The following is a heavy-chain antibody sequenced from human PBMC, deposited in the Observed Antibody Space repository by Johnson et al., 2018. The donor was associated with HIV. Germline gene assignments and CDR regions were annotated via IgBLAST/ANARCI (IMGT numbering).Heavy chain of an antibody. V-gene: IGHV3-13*05. CDR2: NWNGGTP. CDR3: ARRSARSGGFDL. D-gene: IGHD2-8*02. J-gene: IGHJ3*01. CDR1: GFTFSSYD. Sequence: VQLVESGGGLVQPGGSLRLSCAASGFTFSSYDMHWVRQATGKGLEWFSSINWNGGTPGSADSVKGRFTISRDNAKNSLYLQMSSLRAGDTAVYYCARRSARSGGFDLWGQGTMVTVSS.